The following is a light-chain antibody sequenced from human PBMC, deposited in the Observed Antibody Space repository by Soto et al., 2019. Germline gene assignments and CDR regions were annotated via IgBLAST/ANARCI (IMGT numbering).Light chain of an antibody. V-gene: IGKV3-15*01. CDR1: QSVNSN. Sequence: VMTQSPATLSVSPGERATLSCRASQSVNSNLAWYQQKPGQAPRLLIFGASTRATGIPARFSGSGSGTEFTLTISSLQSEDFAVYYYQHYHNWPPWTFGQGTKVEI. J-gene: IGKJ1*01. CDR3: QHYHNWPPWT. CDR2: GAS.